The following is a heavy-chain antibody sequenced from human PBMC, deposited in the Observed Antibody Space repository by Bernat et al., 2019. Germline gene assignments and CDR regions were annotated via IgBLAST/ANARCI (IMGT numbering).Heavy chain of an antibody. CDR1: GFTFSLHW. V-gene: IGHV3-7*01. CDR3: TRDIHGSRYYSVNY. J-gene: IGHJ4*02. Sequence: EVQLVESGGGLVQPGGSLRISCAASGFTFSLHWMSLVRQAPGKGLEWVANIKEDGMGKFFVESVRGRFTISRDNAKNSLYLQMNSLTAEDTAVYYFTRDIHGSRYYSVNYWGLGALVSVSS. CDR2: IKEDGMGK. D-gene: IGHD3-22*01.